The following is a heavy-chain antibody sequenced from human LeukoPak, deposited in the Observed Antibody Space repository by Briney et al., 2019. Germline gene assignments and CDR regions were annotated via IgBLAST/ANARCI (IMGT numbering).Heavy chain of an antibody. D-gene: IGHD3-3*01. CDR1: GGSFSGYY. J-gene: IGHJ4*02. CDR2: INHSGST. V-gene: IGHV4-34*01. Sequence: SETLSLTCAVYGGSFSGYYWSWIRQPPGKGLEWIGEINHSGSTNYNPSLKSPVTISVDTSKNQFSLKLSSVTAADTAVYYCAREKVAYDFWSGYYRRYFDYWGQGTLVTVSS. CDR3: AREKVAYDFWSGYYRRYFDY.